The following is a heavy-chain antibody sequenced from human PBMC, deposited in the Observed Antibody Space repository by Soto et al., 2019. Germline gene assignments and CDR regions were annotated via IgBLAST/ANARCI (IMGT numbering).Heavy chain of an antibody. D-gene: IGHD4-17*01. CDR3: AKNGAHDAFDI. V-gene: IGHV3-30*18. J-gene: IGHJ3*02. CDR1: GFTFSSYG. Sequence: QVQLVESGGGVVQPGRSLRLSCAASGFTFSSYGMHWVRQAPGKGLEWVAVISYDGSNKYYADSVKGRFTISRDNSKNTLYLQMNSLRAEYTAVYYCAKNGAHDAFDIWGQGTMVTVSS. CDR2: ISYDGSNK.